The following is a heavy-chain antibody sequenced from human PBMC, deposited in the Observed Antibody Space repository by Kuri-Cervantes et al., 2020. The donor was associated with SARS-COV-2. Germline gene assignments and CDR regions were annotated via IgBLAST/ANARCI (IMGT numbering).Heavy chain of an antibody. CDR2: IIPIFGTA. V-gene: IGHV1-69*05. D-gene: IGHD3-3*01. Sequence: SVKVSCKASGCTFSSYAISWVRQAPGQGLEWMGGIIPIFGTANYAQKFQGRVTITTDESTSTAYMELSSLRSEDTAVYYCARDGETYYDFWSGYYIPTKHYYCYMDVWGKGTTVTVSS. J-gene: IGHJ6*03. CDR1: GCTFSSYA. CDR3: ARDGETYYDFWSGYYIPTKHYYCYMDV.